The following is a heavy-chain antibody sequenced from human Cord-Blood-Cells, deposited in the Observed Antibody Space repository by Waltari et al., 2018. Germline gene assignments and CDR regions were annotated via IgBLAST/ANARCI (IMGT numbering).Heavy chain of an antibody. J-gene: IGHJ4*02. Sequence: QVQLVQSGAEVKKPGSSVKVSCKASGGTFSRYAISSLRQAPGQGLEWMGGIIPIFGTANYAQKFQGRVTITADESTSTAYMELSSLRSEDTAVYYCVGYCTNGVCPFDYWGQGTLVTVSS. V-gene: IGHV1-69*12. D-gene: IGHD2-8*01. CDR1: GGTFSRYA. CDR2: IIPIFGTA. CDR3: VGYCTNGVCPFDY.